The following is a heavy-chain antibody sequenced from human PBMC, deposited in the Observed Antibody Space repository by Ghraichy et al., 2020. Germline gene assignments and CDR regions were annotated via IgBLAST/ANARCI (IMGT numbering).Heavy chain of an antibody. Sequence: GEALRLSCAASGFTFSSYAMSWVRQAPGKGLEWVSAISGSGGSTYYADSVKGRFTISRDNSKNTLYLQMNSLRAEDTAVYYCAKDRPGQLDRPYYYGMDVWGQGTTVTVSS. D-gene: IGHD6-6*01. CDR2: ISGSGGST. V-gene: IGHV3-23*01. J-gene: IGHJ6*02. CDR3: AKDRPGQLDRPYYYGMDV. CDR1: GFTFSSYA.